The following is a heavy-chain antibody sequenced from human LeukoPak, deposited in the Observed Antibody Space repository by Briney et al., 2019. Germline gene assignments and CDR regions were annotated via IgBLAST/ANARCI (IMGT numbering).Heavy chain of an antibody. J-gene: IGHJ5*02. CDR2: IHYSGST. D-gene: IGHD3-10*01. V-gene: IGHV4-61*01. CDR3: ARDSGNWFDP. Sequence: SETLSLTCTVSGGSFSSDISYWSWLRQPPGKGLEWIGYIHYSGSTNYNPSLKSRVTISVDTSKNQFSLKLSSVTAADTAVYYCARDSGNWFDPWGQGTLVTVSS. CDR1: GGSFSSDISY.